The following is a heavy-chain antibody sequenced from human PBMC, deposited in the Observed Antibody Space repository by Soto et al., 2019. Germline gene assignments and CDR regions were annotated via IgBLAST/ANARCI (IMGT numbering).Heavy chain of an antibody. CDR1: GFTFSSYS. V-gene: IGHV3-21*01. CDR3: ARVGEAAAGTMDV. CDR2: ISSSSSYI. D-gene: IGHD6-13*01. Sequence: VGSLRLSCAASGFTFSSYSMNWVRQAPGKGLEWVSSISSSSSYIYYADSVKGRFTISRDNAKNSLYLQMNSLRAEDTAVYYCARVGEAAAGTMDVWGQGTTVTVSS. J-gene: IGHJ6*02.